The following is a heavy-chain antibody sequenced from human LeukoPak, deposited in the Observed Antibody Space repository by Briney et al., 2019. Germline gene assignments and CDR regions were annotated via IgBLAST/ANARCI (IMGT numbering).Heavy chain of an antibody. CDR3: AKDRAFGDYFES. CDR1: GFTFSTFG. J-gene: IGHJ5*01. CDR2: IRYDGTNK. D-gene: IGHD2-21*02. V-gene: IGHV3-30*02. Sequence: PGGSLRLSCAASGFTFSTFGMHWIRQAPGKGLEWVAFIRYDGTNKQYLDSVKARFTISRDNSNNMLYLQMNSLRPEDTGVYYCAKDRAFGDYFESWGQGTLITVSS.